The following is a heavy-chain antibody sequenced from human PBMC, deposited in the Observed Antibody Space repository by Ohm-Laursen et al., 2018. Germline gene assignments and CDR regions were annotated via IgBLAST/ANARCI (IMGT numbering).Heavy chain of an antibody. J-gene: IGHJ5*02. CDR3: ARGVEYQLLYRKVRGWFDP. D-gene: IGHD2-2*02. CDR1: GGSISSGGYY. V-gene: IGHV4-31*03. Sequence: SQTLSLTCTVSGGSISSGGYYWSWIRQHPGKGLEWIGYIYYSGSTYYNPSLKSRVTISVDTSKNQFSLKLSSVTAADTAVYYCARGVEYQLLYRKVRGWFDPWGQGTLVTVSS. CDR2: IYYSGST.